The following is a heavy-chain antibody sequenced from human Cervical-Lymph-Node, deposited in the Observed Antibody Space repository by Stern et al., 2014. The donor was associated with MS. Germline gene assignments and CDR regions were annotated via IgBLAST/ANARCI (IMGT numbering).Heavy chain of an antibody. CDR2: FYNSGNT. Sequence: QVQLVESGPGLVKPSETLSLTCSVSGGSISSDYWNGIRQPPGKGLAWIGFFYNSGNTKYNPSLSSRVTISIDTSKNQLFLKVTSVTAADTAVYYCARGISSSRYAYGMDVWGQGTTVTVSS. D-gene: IGHD6-13*01. CDR3: ARGISSSRYAYGMDV. V-gene: IGHV4-59*01. J-gene: IGHJ6*02. CDR1: GGSISSDY.